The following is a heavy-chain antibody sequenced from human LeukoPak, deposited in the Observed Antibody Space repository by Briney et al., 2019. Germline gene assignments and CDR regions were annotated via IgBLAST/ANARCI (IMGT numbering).Heavy chain of an antibody. J-gene: IGHJ6*02. D-gene: IGHD6-6*01. CDR2: IIPILGIA. Sequence: SVKVSCKASGGTFSSYAISWVRQAPGQGLEWMGRIIPILGIANYAQKFQGRVTITADKSTSTAYMELSSLRSEDTAVYYCARMRTSIANYYYYYHGMDVWGQGTTVTVSS. V-gene: IGHV1-69*04. CDR3: ARMRTSIANYYYYYHGMDV. CDR1: GGTFSSYA.